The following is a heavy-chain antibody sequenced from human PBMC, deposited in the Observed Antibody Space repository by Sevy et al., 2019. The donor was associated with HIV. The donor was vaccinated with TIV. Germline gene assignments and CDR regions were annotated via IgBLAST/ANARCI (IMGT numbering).Heavy chain of an antibody. Sequence: SLRLSCAASGFTFSNYGMHWVRQAPGKGLEWVAVIWNDGSNKYYADSVKGRFTISRDNSKNTLYLQMNSLRVEDTAVYFCARGGDFNDRSAKRDLDYWGQGTLVTVSS. CDR3: ARGGDFNDRSAKRDLDY. V-gene: IGHV3-33*01. CDR1: GFTFSNYG. CDR2: IWNDGSNK. J-gene: IGHJ4*02. D-gene: IGHD3-22*01.